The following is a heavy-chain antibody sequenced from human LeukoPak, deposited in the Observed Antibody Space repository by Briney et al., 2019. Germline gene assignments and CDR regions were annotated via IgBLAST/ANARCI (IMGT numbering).Heavy chain of an antibody. V-gene: IGHV3-21*01. CDR3: AREFNTVGNFDY. D-gene: IGHD3-10*01. Sequence: GGSLRLSCVTSGFTFSRYSMRWVRQAPGKGLEWVSSIYFTGNYLSSADSVKGRFTISRDNAKNSLYLQMNSLRAEDTAVYYCAREFNTVGNFDYWGQGTLVTVSS. CDR2: IYFTGNYL. J-gene: IGHJ4*02. CDR1: GFTFSRYS.